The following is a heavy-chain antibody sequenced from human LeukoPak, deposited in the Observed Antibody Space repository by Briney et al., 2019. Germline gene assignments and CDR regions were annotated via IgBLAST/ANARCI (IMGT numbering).Heavy chain of an antibody. J-gene: IGHJ6*02. CDR2: VNRDGSET. Sequence: QVGGSLRLSCAASGFTLSNHWMTWVRQVPGRGPEWVANVNRDGSETYYLDSVKGRSTISRDNAKNSLYLQMNSLRAEDTALYYCVRNNAMDVWGQGTTVIVSS. D-gene: IGHD2-8*01. CDR1: GFTLSNHW. CDR3: VRNNAMDV. V-gene: IGHV3-7*03.